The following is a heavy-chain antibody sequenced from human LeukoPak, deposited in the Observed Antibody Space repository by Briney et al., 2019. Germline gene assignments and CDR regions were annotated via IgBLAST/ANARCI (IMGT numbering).Heavy chain of an antibody. Sequence: PSETLSLTCTVSVGSISSYYWRWIRQPPARGLERIGYIYYSGITNYNPALESRVTISVDTYKNQFSLQLSSVTAADTALCYCARVVRYYDILTGYYRRVDYWREGTRVTVFS. CDR2: IYYSGIT. J-gene: IGHJ4*02. V-gene: IGHV4-59*01. D-gene: IGHD3-9*01. CDR1: VGSISSYY. CDR3: ARVVRYYDILTGYYRRVDY.